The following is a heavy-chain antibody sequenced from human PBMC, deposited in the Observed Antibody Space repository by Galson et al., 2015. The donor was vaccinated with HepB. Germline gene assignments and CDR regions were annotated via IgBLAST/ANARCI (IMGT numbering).Heavy chain of an antibody. V-gene: IGHV3-48*03. D-gene: IGHD2-15*01. CDR1: GFTFSSYE. J-gene: IGHJ6*02. Sequence: SLRLSCAASGFTFSSYEMNWVRQAPGKGLEWVSYISSSGSTIYYADSVKGRFTISRDNAKSSLYLQMNSLRAEDTAVYYCVREGGVLLEREYYYHGMDVWGQGTTVTVSS. CDR3: VREGGVLLEREYYYHGMDV. CDR2: ISSSGSTI.